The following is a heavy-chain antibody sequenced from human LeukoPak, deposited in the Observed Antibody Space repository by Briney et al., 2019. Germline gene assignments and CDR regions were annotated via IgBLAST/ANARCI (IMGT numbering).Heavy chain of an antibody. D-gene: IGHD3-16*01. Sequence: SETLSLTCTVSGDSLSSSYWSWIRQSAGKGLEWIGRIYLSGHTNYNPSLKSRVTMSIDTSKNQFSLKLSSVTAADTAVYYCARGGGAELARYYYYYMDVWGKGTTVTVSS. V-gene: IGHV4-4*07. CDR3: ARGGGAELARYYYYYMDV. J-gene: IGHJ6*03. CDR1: GDSLSSSY. CDR2: IYLSGHT.